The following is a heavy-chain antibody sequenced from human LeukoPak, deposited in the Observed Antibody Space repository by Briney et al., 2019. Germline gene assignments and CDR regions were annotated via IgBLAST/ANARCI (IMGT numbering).Heavy chain of an antibody. CDR3: ASSGSYRFDY. J-gene: IGHJ4*02. CDR1: GFTFSNYW. Sequence: TGGSPRLSCAASGFTFSNYWMSWVRQAPGQGLEWVANIKPDGSDRYYVDSVRGRFAISRDDAKNSLYLQMNSLRAEDTAVYYCASSGSYRFDYWGQGTLVTVSS. D-gene: IGHD1-26*01. CDR2: IKPDGSDR. V-gene: IGHV3-7*01.